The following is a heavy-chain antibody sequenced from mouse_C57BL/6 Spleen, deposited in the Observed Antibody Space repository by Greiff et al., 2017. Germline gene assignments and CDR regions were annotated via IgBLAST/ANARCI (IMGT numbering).Heavy chain of an antibody. Sequence: EVKLVESGGDLVKPGGSLKLSCAASGFTFSSYGMSWVRQTPDKRLEWVATISSGGSYTYYPDSVKGRFTISRDNAKNTLYLHMSSLKSEDTAMYYCARHEDYGAFAYWGQGTLVTVSA. D-gene: IGHD1-1*01. CDR3: ARHEDYGAFAY. CDR2: ISSGGSYT. V-gene: IGHV5-6*01. CDR1: GFTFSSYG. J-gene: IGHJ3*01.